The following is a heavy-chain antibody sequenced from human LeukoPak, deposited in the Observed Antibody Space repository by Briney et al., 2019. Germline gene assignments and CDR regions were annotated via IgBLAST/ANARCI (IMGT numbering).Heavy chain of an antibody. Sequence: GGSLRLSCAASGFTFSSYGMHWVRQAPGKGLEWVAVISYDGSNKYYADSVKGRFTISRDNSKNTLYLQMNSLRAEDTAVYYCAKDRWIFDYYYYMDVWGKGTTVTVSS. V-gene: IGHV3-30*18. CDR2: ISYDGSNK. J-gene: IGHJ6*03. CDR1: GFTFSSYG. CDR3: AKDRWIFDYYYYMDV. D-gene: IGHD2-2*03.